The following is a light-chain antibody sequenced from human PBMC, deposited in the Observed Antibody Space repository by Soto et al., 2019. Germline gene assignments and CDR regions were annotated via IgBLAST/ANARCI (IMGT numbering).Light chain of an antibody. CDR2: LNSDGSH. CDR3: QTWGTGIGGT. J-gene: IGLJ3*02. CDR1: SGHSTYA. Sequence: QLVLTQSPSASASLGASVKLTCTLSSGHSTYAIAWHQQQPEKGPRYLMRLNSDGSHNKGDGIPDRFSGSSSGAECYLIISSLQSEDEADYYCQTWGTGIGGTFGGGTKLTVL. V-gene: IGLV4-69*01.